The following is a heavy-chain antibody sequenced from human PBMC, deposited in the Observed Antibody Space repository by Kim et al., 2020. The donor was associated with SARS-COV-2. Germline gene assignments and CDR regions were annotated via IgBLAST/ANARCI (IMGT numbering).Heavy chain of an antibody. D-gene: IGHD5-18*01. CDR2: ISGSGGST. CDR1: GFTFSSYA. J-gene: IGHJ4*02. CDR3: AKADFGYSYGYPEAY. Sequence: GGSLRLSCAASGFTFSSYAMSWVRQAPGKGLEWVSAISGSGGSTYYADSVKGRFTISRDNSKNTLYLQMNSLRAEDTAVYYCAKADFGYSYGYPEAYWGQGTLVTVSS. V-gene: IGHV3-23*01.